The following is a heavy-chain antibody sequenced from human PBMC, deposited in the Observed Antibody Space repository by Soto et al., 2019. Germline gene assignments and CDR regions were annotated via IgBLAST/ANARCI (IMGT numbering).Heavy chain of an antibody. V-gene: IGHV3-9*01. J-gene: IGHJ4*02. D-gene: IGHD7-27*01. Sequence: EVQLVESGGGLVQPGRSLRLSCVASGFRFEDYAMHWVRXVXXXGLEGVAGISWNIDNLEYVDSVKGRFTISRDNAKNSLYLXXXXXXXXXXXXXXXXXXXXXXXXXXLGYYFDFWGQGTLVTVSS. CDR3: XXXXXXXXXXXLGYYFDF. CDR2: ISWNIDNL. CDR1: GFRFEDYA.